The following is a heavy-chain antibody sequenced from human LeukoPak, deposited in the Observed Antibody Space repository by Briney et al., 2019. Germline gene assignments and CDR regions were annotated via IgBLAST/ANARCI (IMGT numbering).Heavy chain of an antibody. CDR3: ARERYYYGSGSYWGFDY. V-gene: IGHV3-21*01. CDR2: ISNTGSYI. Sequence: GGSLRLSCAASGFTFSRYSMNWVRQAPGKGLEWVSSISNTGSYIYYADSVKGRFTISRDNAKNSLYLQMNSLRAEDTAVYYCARERYYYGSGSYWGFDYWGQGTLVTVSS. D-gene: IGHD3-10*01. CDR1: GFTFSRYS. J-gene: IGHJ4*02.